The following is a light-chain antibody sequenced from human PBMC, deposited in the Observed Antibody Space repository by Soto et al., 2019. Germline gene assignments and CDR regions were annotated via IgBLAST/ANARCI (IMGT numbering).Light chain of an antibody. J-gene: IGKJ1*01. CDR2: EAS. CDR1: QSVSRS. CDR3: IQSNSYSEA. Sequence: EIVLIQSPSSLSLSPGERATLSCRASQSVSRSLAWFQQKPGQAPRLLIYEASNRATGVPDRFSGSGSGTDFTLDISSVETDDVGTYYCIQSNSYSEAFGQGTRVDI. V-gene: IGKV3-11*01.